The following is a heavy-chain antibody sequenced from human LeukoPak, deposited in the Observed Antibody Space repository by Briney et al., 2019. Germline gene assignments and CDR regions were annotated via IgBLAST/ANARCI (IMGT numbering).Heavy chain of an antibody. CDR3: ARGAPYYYGSGSYTRYFQH. CDR2: INHSGSA. CDR1: GGSFSGYY. D-gene: IGHD3-10*01. J-gene: IGHJ1*01. V-gene: IGHV4-34*01. Sequence: SETLSLTCAVYGGSFSGYYWSWIRQPPGKGLEWIGEINHSGSANYNPSLKSRVTISVDTSKNQFSLKLSSVTAADTAVYYCARGAPYYYGSGSYTRYFQHWGQGTLVTVSS.